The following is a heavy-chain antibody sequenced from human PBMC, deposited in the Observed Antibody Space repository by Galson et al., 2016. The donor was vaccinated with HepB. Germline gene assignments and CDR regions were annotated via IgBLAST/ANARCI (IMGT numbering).Heavy chain of an antibody. CDR2: IHPNGGTT. CDR1: GYTFTSYY. D-gene: IGHD2-21*02. J-gene: IGHJ4*02. Sequence: SVKVSCKASGYTFTSYYLHWVRQAPGQGLEWMGMIHPNGGTTSYAQKFQGRATITRDTSTTTVHMELSSLRSVDTAVYYCARESGDPRFFWGQGTLVTVSS. V-gene: IGHV1-46*01. CDR3: ARESGDPRFF.